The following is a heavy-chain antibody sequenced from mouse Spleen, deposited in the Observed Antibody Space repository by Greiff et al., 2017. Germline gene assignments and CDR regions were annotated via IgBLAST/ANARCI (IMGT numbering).Heavy chain of an antibody. J-gene: IGHJ4*01. CDR1: GYTFTDYE. V-gene: IGHV1-15*01. CDR2: IDPETGGT. CDR3: TREFTSYAMDS. Sequence: LVESGAELVRPGASVTLSCKASGYTFTDYEMHWVKQTPVHGLEWIGAIDPETGGTAYNQKFKGKAILTADKSSSTAYMELRSLTSEDSAVYYCTREFTSYAMDSWGQGTSVTVSS.